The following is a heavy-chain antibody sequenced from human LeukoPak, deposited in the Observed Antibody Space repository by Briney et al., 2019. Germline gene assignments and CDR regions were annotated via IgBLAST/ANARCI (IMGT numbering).Heavy chain of an antibody. Sequence: SGGSLRLSCTASGFIFGDHAMSWVRQAPGKGLEWVGFIRSKAYGATTEYAASVKGGFTISRDDSKGIAYLQMDNLKTEDTALYYCSRGPILLWIHDGMDVWGQGTTVTVSS. CDR3: SRGPILLWIHDGMDV. D-gene: IGHD3-10*01. CDR2: IRSKAYGATT. J-gene: IGHJ6*02. V-gene: IGHV3-49*04. CDR1: GFIFGDHA.